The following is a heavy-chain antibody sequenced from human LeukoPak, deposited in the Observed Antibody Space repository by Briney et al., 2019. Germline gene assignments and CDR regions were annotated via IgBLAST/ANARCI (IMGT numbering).Heavy chain of an antibody. CDR2: ISWDGGST. Sequence: QTGGSLRLSCAASGFTFDDYAMHWVRQAPGKGLEWVSLISWDGGSTYYADSVKGRFTISRDNSKNSLYLQMNSLRAEDTALYYCATAKSDCWGQGTLVTVSS. CDR3: ATAKSDC. V-gene: IGHV3-43D*03. CDR1: GFTFDDYA. J-gene: IGHJ4*02.